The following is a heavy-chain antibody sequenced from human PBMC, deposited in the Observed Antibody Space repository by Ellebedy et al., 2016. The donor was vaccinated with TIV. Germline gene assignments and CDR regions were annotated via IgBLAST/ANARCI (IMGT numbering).Heavy chain of an antibody. CDR2: ISYDGSNK. D-gene: IGHD1-14*01. CDR3: ARDLAARVTTLNKRLDH. J-gene: IGHJ4*02. Sequence: GESLKISCAASGFSFSSYGIHWVRQAPGKRLEWVAVISYDGSNKYYADSVKGRFTISRDNSKNTIYLQMDSLRAGDTAIYYCARDLAARVTTLNKRLDHWGQGTLVTVSS. CDR1: GFSFSSYG. V-gene: IGHV3-30*03.